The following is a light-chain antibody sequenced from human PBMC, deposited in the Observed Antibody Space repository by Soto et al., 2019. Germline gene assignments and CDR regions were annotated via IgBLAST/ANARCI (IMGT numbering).Light chain of an antibody. CDR2: AAS. CDR1: QDISNY. V-gene: IGKV1-16*01. CDR3: QQYKSFSLT. J-gene: IGKJ4*01. Sequence: DIQMTQSPSSLSASVGDRVTITCQASQDISNYLNWYQQKPGKAPNLLISAASTLQSGVPSRFSGSGAGTEFSRTISSLQPDDFATDYCQQYKSFSLTFGGGTKVDIK.